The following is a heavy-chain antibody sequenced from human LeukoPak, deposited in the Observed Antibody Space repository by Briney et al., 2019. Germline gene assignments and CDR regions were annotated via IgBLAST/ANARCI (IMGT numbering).Heavy chain of an antibody. D-gene: IGHD6-19*01. CDR1: GFTFSSYY. V-gene: IGHV3-30*18. Sequence: PGGSLRLSCAASGFTFSSYYMHWVRQAPGKGLEWVAVISYDGSNKYYADSVKGRFTISRDNSKNTLYLQMNSLRAEDTAVYYCAKVAADTPFDIWGQGTMVTVSS. CDR3: AKVAADTPFDI. J-gene: IGHJ3*02. CDR2: ISYDGSNK.